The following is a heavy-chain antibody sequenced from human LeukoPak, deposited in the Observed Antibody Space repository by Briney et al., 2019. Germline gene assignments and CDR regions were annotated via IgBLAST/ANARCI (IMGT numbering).Heavy chain of an antibody. D-gene: IGHD6-13*01. V-gene: IGHV3-43*01. CDR1: GFTFNDYS. Sequence: GGSLRLSCVASGFTFNDYSMHWVRQPPRKGLEWVSLISWDGGSRYYADSVRGRFTISKDNSKSSVYLQMNSLRAEDTAVYYCARNGWYSSSWYSWWGQGTLVTVSS. CDR3: ARNGWYSSSWYSW. CDR2: ISWDGGSR. J-gene: IGHJ4*02.